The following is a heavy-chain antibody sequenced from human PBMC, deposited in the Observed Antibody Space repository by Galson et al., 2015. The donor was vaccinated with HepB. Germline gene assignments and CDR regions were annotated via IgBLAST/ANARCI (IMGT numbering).Heavy chain of an antibody. CDR2: IWYDGSNK. CDR3: ATYKGGQPAFDI. CDR1: GFIFRNYG. J-gene: IGHJ3*02. V-gene: IGHV3-33*01. Sequence: SLRLSCAASGFIFRNYGMNWVRQAPGKGLEWVAGIWYDGSNKSYVDSVRGRFTISRDNSKNTLYLQMNSLRADDTAVYYCATYKGGQPAFDIWGQGTMVTVSS. D-gene: IGHD1-1*01.